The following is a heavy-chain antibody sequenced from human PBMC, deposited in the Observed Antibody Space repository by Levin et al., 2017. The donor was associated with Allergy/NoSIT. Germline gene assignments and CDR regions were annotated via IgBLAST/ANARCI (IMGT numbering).Heavy chain of an antibody. CDR3: ASSIAAAGTTFDY. J-gene: IGHJ4*02. CDR2: IYHSGST. D-gene: IGHD6-13*01. V-gene: IGHV4-38-2*01. CDR1: GYSISSGYY. Sequence: PGGSLRLSCAVSGYSISSGYYWGWIRQPPGKGLEWIGSIYHSGSTYYNPSLKSRVTISVDTSKNQFSLKLSSVTAADTAVYYCASSIAAAGTTFDYWGQGTLVTVSS.